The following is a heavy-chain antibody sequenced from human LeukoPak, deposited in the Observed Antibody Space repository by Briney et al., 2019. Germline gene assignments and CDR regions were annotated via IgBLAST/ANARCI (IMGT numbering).Heavy chain of an antibody. Sequence: SETLSLTCTVSLDSTTSNFWSWVRQPPGKGLEWIGEIHRSGSPNYNPSLQSRVTISIDGSRNQIVLELSSVTAADTAVYYCAREILGGFNPGAYWGQGILVTVSS. CDR3: AREILGGFNPGAY. J-gene: IGHJ4*02. CDR1: LDSTTSNF. D-gene: IGHD1-14*01. CDR2: IHRSGSP. V-gene: IGHV4-4*02.